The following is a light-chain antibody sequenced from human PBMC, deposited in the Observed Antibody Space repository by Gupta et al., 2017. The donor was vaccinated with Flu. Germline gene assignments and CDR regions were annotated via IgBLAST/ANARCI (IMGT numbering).Light chain of an antibody. V-gene: IGKV3-11*01. CDR1: QNINIY. CDR2: DES. Sequence: ETVLTQSPATLSLSTGERATLSCRASQNINIYLAWYQQKPGQPPRLLIYDESNRPTGVTARFSGSGFGKDVTLTISSREQEDFAGYYCQQHKNCPPFTFGRGTKVEIK. CDR3: QQHKNCPPFT. J-gene: IGKJ4*01.